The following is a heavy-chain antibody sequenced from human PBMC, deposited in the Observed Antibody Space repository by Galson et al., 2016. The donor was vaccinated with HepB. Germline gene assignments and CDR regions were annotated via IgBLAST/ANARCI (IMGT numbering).Heavy chain of an antibody. Sequence: SLRLSCAASNFAFNIYNMNWVRQAPGKGLEWVSSFSSSGNYIYYADSVKGRFTISRDNAKNSLYLQMSSLRAEDTGVYFCARDVESTVTTYYYYYYGMDVWGQGTTVTVSS. CDR3: ARDVESTVTTYYYYYYGMDV. D-gene: IGHD4-11*01. CDR1: NFAFNIYN. J-gene: IGHJ6*02. CDR2: FSSSGNYI. V-gene: IGHV3-21*06.